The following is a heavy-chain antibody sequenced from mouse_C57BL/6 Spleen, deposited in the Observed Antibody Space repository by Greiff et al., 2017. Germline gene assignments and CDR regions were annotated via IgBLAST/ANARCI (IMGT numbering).Heavy chain of an antibody. D-gene: IGHD2-5*01. Sequence: QVQLKQPGAELVMPGASVKLSCKASGYTFTSYWMHWVKQRPGQGLEWIGEIDPSDSYTNYNQKFKGKSTLTVDKSSSTAYMQLSSLTSEDSAVYYCARSYSNLYFDYWGQGTTLTVAS. CDR2: IDPSDSYT. CDR1: GYTFTSYW. J-gene: IGHJ2*01. CDR3: ARSYSNLYFDY. V-gene: IGHV1-69*01.